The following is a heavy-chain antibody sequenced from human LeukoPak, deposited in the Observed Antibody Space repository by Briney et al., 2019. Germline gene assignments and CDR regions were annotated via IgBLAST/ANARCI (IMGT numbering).Heavy chain of an antibody. J-gene: IGHJ6*03. D-gene: IGHD5-18*01. CDR1: GFTFSSYG. V-gene: IGHV3-30*02. CDR2: IRYDGSNK. Sequence: PAGSLRLSCAASGFTFSSYGMHWVRQAPDKGLEWVAFIRYDGSNKYYADSVKGRFTISRDNSKNTLYLQMNSLRAEDTAVYYCARTYSYGKIYYYYYMDVWGKGTTVTISS. CDR3: ARTYSYGKIYYYYYMDV.